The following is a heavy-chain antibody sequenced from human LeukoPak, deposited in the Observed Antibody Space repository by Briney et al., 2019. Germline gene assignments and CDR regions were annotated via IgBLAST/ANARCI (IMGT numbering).Heavy chain of an antibody. J-gene: IGHJ4*02. V-gene: IGHV3-21*01. D-gene: IGHD4-11*01. Sequence: GGSLRLSCAASGFTFSSYSMTWVRQAPGKGLEWVSSISSSSSYIYYADSVKGRFTISRDNAKNSLYLQMNSLRAEDTAVCYCARDWAPSPLQETTVTPRRCDYWGQGTLVTVSS. CDR2: ISSSSSYI. CDR3: ARDWAPSPLQETTVTPRRCDY. CDR1: GFTFSSYS.